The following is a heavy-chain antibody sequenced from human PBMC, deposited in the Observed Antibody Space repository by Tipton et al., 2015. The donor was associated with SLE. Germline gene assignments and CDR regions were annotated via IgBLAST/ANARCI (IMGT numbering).Heavy chain of an antibody. CDR1: GFTFSSYE. Sequence: SLRLSCAASGFTFSSYEINWVRQAPGKGLEWVSYISSGGNTISYADSVKGRFTISRDNAKNSLYLQMNSLRAEDTAVYYCAREDSGPLDYWGQGTLVAVSS. CDR3: AREDSGPLDY. V-gene: IGHV3-48*03. CDR2: ISSGGNTI. J-gene: IGHJ4*02. D-gene: IGHD2-8*02.